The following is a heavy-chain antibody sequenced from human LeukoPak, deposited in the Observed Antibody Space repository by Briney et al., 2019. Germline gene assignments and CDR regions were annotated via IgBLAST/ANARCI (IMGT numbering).Heavy chain of an antibody. CDR2: IDWDDDK. Sequence: SGPALVKPTQTLTLTCTFSGFSLSTSGMRVGWIRQPPGKALEWLARIDWDDDKFYSTSLKTRLTISKDTSKNQVVLTLTNVDPVDTAPYFCARIASGTNFDYWGQGTLVTVSS. J-gene: IGHJ4*02. CDR1: GFSLSTSGMR. D-gene: IGHD1-1*01. V-gene: IGHV2-70*04. CDR3: ARIASGTNFDY.